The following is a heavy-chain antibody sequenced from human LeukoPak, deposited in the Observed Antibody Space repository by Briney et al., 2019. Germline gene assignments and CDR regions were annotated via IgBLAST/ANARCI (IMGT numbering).Heavy chain of an antibody. CDR1: GFSISNYG. Sequence: GGSLRLSCAGPGFSISNYGMSWVRQAPGEGLLWVSRIDDDGSITNYAESVRGRFTISRDNAKNTVYLQMNSLRAEDTAVYYCARGLGSSADYWGQGTQVTVSS. J-gene: IGHJ4*02. CDR2: IDDDGSIT. V-gene: IGHV3-74*01. D-gene: IGHD6-19*01. CDR3: ARGLGSSADY.